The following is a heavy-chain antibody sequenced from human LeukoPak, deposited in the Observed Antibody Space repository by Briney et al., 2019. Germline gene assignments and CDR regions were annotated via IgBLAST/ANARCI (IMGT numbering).Heavy chain of an antibody. V-gene: IGHV3-21*01. J-gene: IGHJ3*02. Sequence: GGSLRLSCAASGFTFSSYSMNWVRQAPGKGLEWVSSITSSSTYMYYADSVKGRFTISRDNARNSLYLQMNSLRAEDTAVYYCARTPPNYSGDASDIWGQGTMVTVSS. CDR2: ITSSSTYM. CDR1: GFTFSSYS. CDR3: ARTPPNYSGDASDI. D-gene: IGHD5-24*01.